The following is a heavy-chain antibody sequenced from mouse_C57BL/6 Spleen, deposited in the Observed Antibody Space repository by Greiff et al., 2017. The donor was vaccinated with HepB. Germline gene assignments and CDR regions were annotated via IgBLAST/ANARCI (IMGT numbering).Heavy chain of an antibody. CDR3: EKESSYCYGSSHWYFDV. D-gene: IGHD1-1*01. V-gene: IGHV5-17*01. CDR1: GFTFSDYG. CDR2: ISSGSSTI. J-gene: IGHJ1*03. Sequence: EVKLMESGGGLVKPGGSLKLSCAASGFTFSDYGMHWDRQAPEKGLEWVAYISSGSSTIYYADTVKGRFTISRDNAKNTLFLQMTSLRSEDTAMYYCEKESSYCYGSSHWYFDVWGTGTTVTVSS.